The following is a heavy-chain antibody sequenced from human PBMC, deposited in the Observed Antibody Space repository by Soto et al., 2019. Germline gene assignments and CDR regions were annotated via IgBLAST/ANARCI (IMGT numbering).Heavy chain of an antibody. CDR1: GGSISSGGYY. CDR3: ARVHEPQEGVSNYFDY. D-gene: IGHD3-16*01. CDR2: IYYSGSN. V-gene: IGHV4-31*01. Sequence: QMQLQQSGPGLVKPSQTLSLTCTVSGGSISSGGYYWSWIGHQPGKGLEWIGYIYYSGSNYYNPSLKSPVTISVDPAKNQFSRKLSSVTAADTAVYYCARVHEPQEGVSNYFDYWGQGTLVTVSS. J-gene: IGHJ4*02.